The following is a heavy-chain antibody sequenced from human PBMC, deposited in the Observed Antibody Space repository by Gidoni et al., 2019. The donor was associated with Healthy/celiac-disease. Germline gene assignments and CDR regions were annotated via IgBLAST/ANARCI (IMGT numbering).Heavy chain of an antibody. CDR2: ISSSSSYI. V-gene: IGHV3-21*01. J-gene: IGHJ3*02. CDR1: GFTFSSYS. Sequence: EVQLVESGGGLVKPGGSLRLSCAASGFTFSSYSMNWVRQAPGKGLEWVSSISSSSSYIYYADSVKGRFTISRDNAKNSLYLQMNSLRAEDTAVYYCARGLPSWGAFDIWGQGTMVTVSS. CDR3: ARGLPSWGAFDI. D-gene: IGHD7-27*01.